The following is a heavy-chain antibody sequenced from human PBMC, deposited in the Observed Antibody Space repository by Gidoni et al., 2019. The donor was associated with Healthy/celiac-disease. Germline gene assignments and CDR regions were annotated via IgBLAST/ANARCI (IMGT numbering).Heavy chain of an antibody. V-gene: IGHV4-39*01. D-gene: IGHD3-3*01. CDR2: IYYSGST. Sequence: QLQLQESGPGLVKPSETLSLTCTVSGGSISSSSYYWGWIRQPPGKGLEWIGSIYYSGSTYYNPSLKSRVTISVDTSKNQFSLKLSSVTAADTAVYYCASYDFWSGYPPFEYWGQGTLVTVSS. CDR3: ASYDFWSGYPPFEY. J-gene: IGHJ4*02. CDR1: GGSISSSSYY.